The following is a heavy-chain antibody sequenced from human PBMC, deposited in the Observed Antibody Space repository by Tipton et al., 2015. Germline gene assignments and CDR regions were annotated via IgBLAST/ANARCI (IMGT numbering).Heavy chain of an antibody. J-gene: IGHJ4*02. CDR3: AREVWDYGRSGYDY. D-gene: IGHD3-22*01. V-gene: IGHV4-4*02. CDR1: GDSIGSDSW. Sequence: LSCTVSGDSIGSDSWWTWVRQPPGKGLEWIGEISHGGRSNYNPSLNSRVIMSVDKSKNQFSLQLSSVTAADTAVYYCAREVWDYGRSGYDYWGQGTLVTVSS. CDR2: ISHGGRS.